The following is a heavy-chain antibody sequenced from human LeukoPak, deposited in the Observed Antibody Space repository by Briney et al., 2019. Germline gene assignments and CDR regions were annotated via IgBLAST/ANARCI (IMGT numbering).Heavy chain of an antibody. CDR1: GYRLTSYC. D-gene: IGHD4-23*01. Sequence: GESLEISCKGSGYRLTSYCIGRVRQMPGKRLEWMGIIYPGDSDTRYSPSFQGQVTISADKSISAAYLQWSSLKASDTAMYYCARHTNDYGGYGDYWGQGTLVTVSS. CDR2: IYPGDSDT. CDR3: ARHTNDYGGYGDY. J-gene: IGHJ4*02. V-gene: IGHV5-51*01.